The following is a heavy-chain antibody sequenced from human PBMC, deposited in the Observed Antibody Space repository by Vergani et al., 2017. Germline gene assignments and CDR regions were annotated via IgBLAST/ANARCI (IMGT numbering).Heavy chain of an antibody. V-gene: IGHV4-61*02. J-gene: IGHJ6*03. D-gene: IGHD6-13*01. CDR3: ARHKEQLVPGNYYYYYYMDV. CDR2: IYGSGNI. CDR1: GDSVSSTAFY. Sequence: QVQLQESGPGLVKPSQTLSLTCSVSGDSVSSTAFYWNWIRQPAGKGLEWIGRIYGSGNINYNPSLESRVTISRDTSKNQFSLKVHSVTAADTAVYYCARHKEQLVPGNYYYYYYMDVWGKGTTVTVSS.